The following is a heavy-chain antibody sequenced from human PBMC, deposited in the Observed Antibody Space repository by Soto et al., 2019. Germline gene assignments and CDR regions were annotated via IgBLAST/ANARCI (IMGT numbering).Heavy chain of an antibody. J-gene: IGHJ3*02. CDR2: IYYSGST. CDR1: GGSISSGDYY. Sequence: SETLSLTCTVPGGSISSGDYYWSWIRQPPGKGLEWIGYIYYSGSTYYNPSLKSRVTISVDTSKNQFSLKLSSVTAADTAVYYCARAAYTVVTSYDAFDIWGQGTMVTVSS. V-gene: IGHV4-30-4*02. CDR3: ARAAYTVVTSYDAFDI. D-gene: IGHD2-15*01.